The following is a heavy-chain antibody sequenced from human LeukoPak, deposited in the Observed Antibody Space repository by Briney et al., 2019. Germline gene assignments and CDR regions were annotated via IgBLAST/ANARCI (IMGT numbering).Heavy chain of an antibody. J-gene: IGHJ1*01. D-gene: IGHD3-22*01. V-gene: IGHV4-59*12. CDR3: ATYYYDSSGYYDGEGAEYFQH. CDR2: IDYSGNT. CDR1: GGSISSSY. Sequence: SETLSLTCTVSGGSISSSYWSWIRQPPGKGLEWIGYIDYSGNTNYNPSLKSRVTMSVDTSKNQFSLKLSSVTAADTAVYYCATYYYDSSGYYDGEGAEYFQHWGQGTLVTVSS.